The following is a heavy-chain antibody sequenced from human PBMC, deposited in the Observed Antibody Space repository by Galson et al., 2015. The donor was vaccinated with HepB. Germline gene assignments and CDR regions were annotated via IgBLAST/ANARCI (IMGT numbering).Heavy chain of an antibody. CDR3: AKSGHYYDSSGYRIIYYIDY. CDR2: ISWNSGSI. V-gene: IGHV3-9*01. J-gene: IGHJ4*02. Sequence: SLRLSCAASGFTFDDYAMHWVRQAPGKGLEWVSSISWNSGSIGYADSVRGRFTISRDNAKNSLYLQMNSLRAEDTALYYCAKSGHYYDSSGYRIIYYIDYWGQGTLVTVSS. CDR1: GFTFDDYA. D-gene: IGHD3-22*01.